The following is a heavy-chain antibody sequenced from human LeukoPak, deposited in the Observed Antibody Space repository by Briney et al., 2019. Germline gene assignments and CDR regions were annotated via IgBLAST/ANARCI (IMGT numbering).Heavy chain of an antibody. CDR3: ARHPEVTYYYDENAFDI. V-gene: IGHV5-51*01. D-gene: IGHD3-22*01. CDR2: IYPGDSDT. J-gene: IGHJ3*02. CDR1: GYSFTSYW. Sequence: GESLKISCEGSGYSFTSYWIGWVRQMPGKGLEWMGIIYPGDSDTRYSPSFQGQVTISADKSISTAYLQWSSLKASDTAMYYCARHPEVTYYYDENAFDIWGQGTMVTVSS.